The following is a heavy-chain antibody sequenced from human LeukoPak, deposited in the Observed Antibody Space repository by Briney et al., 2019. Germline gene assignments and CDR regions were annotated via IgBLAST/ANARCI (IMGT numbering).Heavy chain of an antibody. Sequence: SVKVSCKASGGTFSSYAISWVRQAPGQGLEWMGGIIPIFGTANYAQKFQGRVTITTDESTSTAYTELSSLRSEDTAVYYCASRAGDSSGYFAFDIWGQGTMVTVSS. D-gene: IGHD3-22*01. J-gene: IGHJ3*02. CDR3: ASRAGDSSGYFAFDI. CDR1: GGTFSSYA. V-gene: IGHV1-69*05. CDR2: IIPIFGTA.